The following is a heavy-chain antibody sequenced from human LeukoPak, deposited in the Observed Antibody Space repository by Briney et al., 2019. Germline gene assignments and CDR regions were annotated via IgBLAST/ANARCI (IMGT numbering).Heavy chain of an antibody. J-gene: IGHJ5*02. Sequence: GASVKVSRKASGYTFTGYYMHWVRPAPGQGVEWMGWINPNSGGTNYGQKFQGRVTKTRYTPISTAYMELSRLRSDDTAVYYCARDLWGSGSYYNWVEPWGQGTLVTVSA. CDR2: INPNSGGT. V-gene: IGHV1-2*02. D-gene: IGHD3-10*01. CDR3: ARDLWGSGSYYNWVEP. CDR1: GYTFTGYY.